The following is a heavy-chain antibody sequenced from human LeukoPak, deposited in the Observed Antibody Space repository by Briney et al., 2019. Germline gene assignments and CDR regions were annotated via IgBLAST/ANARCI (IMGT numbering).Heavy chain of an antibody. J-gene: IGHJ5*02. CDR2: ISGSGDIT. Sequence: PGGSLRLSCAASGFTFSSFGMSWVRQAPGKGLEWVSGISGSGDITNYADSVKGRFSISRDKSKNTLYLQMNSLTTEDTALYYCAKLPLSYCTNGVCFFDPWGQGTLVTVSS. D-gene: IGHD2-8*01. V-gene: IGHV3-23*01. CDR3: AKLPLSYCTNGVCFFDP. CDR1: GFTFSSFG.